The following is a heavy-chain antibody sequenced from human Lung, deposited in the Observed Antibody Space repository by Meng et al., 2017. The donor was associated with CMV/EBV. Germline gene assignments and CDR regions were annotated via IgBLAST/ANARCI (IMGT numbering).Heavy chain of an antibody. CDR1: GFTFSSYV. V-gene: IGHV3-23*01. D-gene: IGHD2-8*01. CDR3: AKDEAVYAISPFDY. Sequence: GEXXKISCAASGFTFSSYVMSWVRQAPGKGLEWVSAISGSGGITYYADSVKGRFTISRDNSKNTLYLEINSLRAEDTAEYYCAKDEAVYAISPFDYWGHGTLVTVSS. CDR2: ISGSGGIT. J-gene: IGHJ4*01.